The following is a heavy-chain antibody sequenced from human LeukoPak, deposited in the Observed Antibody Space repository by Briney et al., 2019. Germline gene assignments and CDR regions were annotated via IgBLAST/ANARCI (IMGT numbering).Heavy chain of an antibody. V-gene: IGHV3-21*01. CDR3: ARDPWGFPPACMDV. Sequence: RSGGSLRLSCAASGFTFSSYSMNWVRQAPGKGLEWVSSISSSSSYIYYADSVKGRFTISRDNAKNSLYLQMNSLRAEDTAVYYCARDPWGFPPACMDVWGKGTTVTISS. CDR1: GFTFSSYS. CDR2: ISSSSSYI. D-gene: IGHD3-16*01. J-gene: IGHJ6*03.